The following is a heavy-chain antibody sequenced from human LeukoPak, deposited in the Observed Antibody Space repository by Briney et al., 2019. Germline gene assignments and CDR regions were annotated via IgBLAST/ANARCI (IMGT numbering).Heavy chain of an antibody. CDR3: ARLSCSSTRCPFDY. D-gene: IGHD2-2*01. Sequence: NPGESLKISCKGSGYSFTNYWIGWVRQMPGKGLEWMGIIYPGDSDTRYSPSFQGQVTISADKSITTAYLQWSSLKASDTAMYYCARLSCSSTRCPFDYWGQGTLVTVSS. J-gene: IGHJ4*02. V-gene: IGHV5-51*01. CDR1: GYSFTNYW. CDR2: IYPGDSDT.